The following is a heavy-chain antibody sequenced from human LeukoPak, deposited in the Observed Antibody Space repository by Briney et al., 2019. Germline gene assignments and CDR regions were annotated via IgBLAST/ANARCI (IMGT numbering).Heavy chain of an antibody. V-gene: IGHV4-59*01. CDR3: AIGGPPGYNYDYYMDV. J-gene: IGHJ6*03. CDR1: GGSISRYY. CDR2: KDYSGST. Sequence: SETLSLTCTVSGGSISRYYWSWIRQPPGKGLEWIGYKDYSGSTNFNPSLKSRVTISVDTYKNQFSLKMSSVTAADTAVYFCAIGGPPGYNYDYYMDVWGKGTTVTISS.